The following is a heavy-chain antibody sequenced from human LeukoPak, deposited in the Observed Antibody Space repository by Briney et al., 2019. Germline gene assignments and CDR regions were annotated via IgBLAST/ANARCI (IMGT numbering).Heavy chain of an antibody. Sequence: SETLSLTCAVYGGSFSGYYWSWIRQPPGKGLEWIGEINHSGSTNYNPSLKSRITISVDTSKNQFSLKLSSVTAADTAVYYCASRRYYDFWSGYYSDYGMDVWGQGTTVTVSS. CDR3: ASRRYYDFWSGYYSDYGMDV. CDR1: GGSFSGYY. CDR2: INHSGST. J-gene: IGHJ6*02. D-gene: IGHD3-3*01. V-gene: IGHV4-34*01.